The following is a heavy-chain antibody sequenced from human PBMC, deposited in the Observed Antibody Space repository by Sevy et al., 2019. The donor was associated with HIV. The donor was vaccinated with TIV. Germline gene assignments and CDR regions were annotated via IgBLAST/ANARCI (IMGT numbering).Heavy chain of an antibody. V-gene: IGHV3-66*01. J-gene: IGHJ4*02. CDR1: GFPVSSNY. CDR3: ARGKSGYGYGLDY. CDR2: IYSDGST. Sequence: GESLKISCAASGFPVSSNYMSWVRQAPGKGLEWVSVIYSDGSTYHADSVKGRFTISRDNSKNTLYLQMNSLRVEDTAVYYCARGKSGYGYGLDYWGQGTLVTAPQ. D-gene: IGHD5-18*01.